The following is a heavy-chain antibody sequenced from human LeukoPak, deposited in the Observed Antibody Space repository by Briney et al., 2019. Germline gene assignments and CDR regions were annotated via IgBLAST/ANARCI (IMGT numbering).Heavy chain of an antibody. CDR1: GGSISSSNW. CDR3: ARKPHGYGDYKFDY. J-gene: IGHJ4*02. V-gene: IGHV4-4*02. D-gene: IGHD4-17*01. CDR2: IYHSGST. Sequence: SGTLSLTCTVSGGSISSSNWWSWVRQPPGKGLEWIGEIYHSGSTNYNPSLKSRVTISVDKSKNQFSLKLSSVTAADTAVYYCARKPHGYGDYKFDYWGQGTLVTVSS.